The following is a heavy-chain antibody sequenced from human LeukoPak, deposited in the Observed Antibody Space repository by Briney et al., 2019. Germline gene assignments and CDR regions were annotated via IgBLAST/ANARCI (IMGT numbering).Heavy chain of an antibody. Sequence: ASVKVSCKASGYTFTGYYMHWVRQAPGEGLEWMGGFDPEDGETIYAQKFQGRVTMTEDTSTDTAYMELSSLRSEDTAVYYCATVIRLIPSSGWYDYWGQGTLVTVSS. CDR3: ATVIRLIPSSGWYDY. V-gene: IGHV1-24*01. D-gene: IGHD6-19*01. CDR1: GYTFTGYY. CDR2: FDPEDGET. J-gene: IGHJ4*02.